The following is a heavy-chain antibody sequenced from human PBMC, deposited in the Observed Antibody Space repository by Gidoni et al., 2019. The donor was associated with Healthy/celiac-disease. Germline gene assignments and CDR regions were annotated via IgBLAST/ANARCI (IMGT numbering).Heavy chain of an antibody. Sequence: QVQLQQWGAGLLKPSETLSLTCAVSGGSFSGYYWSWIRQPPGKGLEWIGEINHSGSTNYNPSLKSRVTISVDTSKNQFSLKLSSVTAADTAVYYCARAGDSSGWYYYYGMDVWGQGTTVTVSS. D-gene: IGHD6-19*01. V-gene: IGHV4-34*01. CDR1: GGSFSGYY. J-gene: IGHJ6*02. CDR2: INHSGST. CDR3: ARAGDSSGWYYYYGMDV.